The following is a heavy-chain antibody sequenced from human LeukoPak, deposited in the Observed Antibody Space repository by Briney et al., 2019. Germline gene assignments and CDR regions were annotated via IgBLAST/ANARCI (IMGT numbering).Heavy chain of an antibody. Sequence: GGSLRLSCAASGFTFDDYAVHWVRQAPGKGLEGVSGISWNSGSIGYADSVKGRFTISRGNAKNSLYLQMNSLRAEDTALYYCAKGLQGSFDYWGQGTLVTVSS. CDR3: AKGLQGSFDY. CDR1: GFTFDDYA. J-gene: IGHJ4*02. V-gene: IGHV3-9*01. CDR2: ISWNSGSI. D-gene: IGHD1-26*01.